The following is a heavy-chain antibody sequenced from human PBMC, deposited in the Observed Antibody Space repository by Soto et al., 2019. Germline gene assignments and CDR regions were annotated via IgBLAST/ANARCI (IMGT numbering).Heavy chain of an antibody. CDR1: GGIFTTYT. D-gene: IGHD3-10*01. J-gene: IGHJ5*02. CDR3: ATGSPGERFDP. Sequence: QVQLVQSGAEVKEPGSSVKVSCKASGGIFTTYTINWVRQAPGQGLEWMGRFIPLLGRAIYAQNFQGRVTFTADRSTSTGYTEVTSLRSEDTSVYYCATGSPGERFDPWGQGTLVTVSS. V-gene: IGHV1-69*08. CDR2: FIPLLGRA.